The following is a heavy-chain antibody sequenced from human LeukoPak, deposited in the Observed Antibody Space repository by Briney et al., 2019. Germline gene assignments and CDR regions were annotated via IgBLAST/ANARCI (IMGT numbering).Heavy chain of an antibody. D-gene: IGHD5-18*01. CDR2: IYYSGST. V-gene: IGHV4-59*01. CDR3: AGGRLQPYYYYYMDV. J-gene: IGHJ6*03. CDR1: GGSISSYY. Sequence: SETLSLTCTVSGGSISSYYWSWIRQPPGKGLEWIGYIYYSGSTNYNPSLKSRVTISVDTSKNQFSLKLSSVTAADTAVYYCAGGRLQPYYYYYMDVWGKGTTVTVSS.